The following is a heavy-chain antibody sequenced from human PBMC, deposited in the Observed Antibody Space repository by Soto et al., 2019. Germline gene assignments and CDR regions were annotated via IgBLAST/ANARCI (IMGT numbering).Heavy chain of an antibody. V-gene: IGHV1-18*01. CDR3: AREVGVTYFDY. Sequence: ASVKVSCKASGYTFTTYGINWVRQAPGQGLEWMGWINTYNGNTNYAQKLQGRVTMTTDTSTSTAYMELRSLRSDGTAVYYCAREVGVTYFDYWGQGTLVTVSS. CDR2: INTYNGNT. CDR1: GYTFTTYG. J-gene: IGHJ4*02. D-gene: IGHD3-22*01.